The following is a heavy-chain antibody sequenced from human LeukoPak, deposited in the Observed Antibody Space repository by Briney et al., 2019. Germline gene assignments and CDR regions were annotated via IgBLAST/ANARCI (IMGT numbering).Heavy chain of an antibody. CDR2: ISSSSSTI. V-gene: IGHV3-48*01. Sequence: PGGSLRLSCAVSGFTVSSNYMNWVRQAPGKGLEWVSYISSSSSTIYYADSVKGRFTISRDNAKNSLYLQMNSLRAEDTAVYYCARVLGTIAAGSLYYFDYWGQGTLVTVSS. D-gene: IGHD6-13*01. CDR3: ARVLGTIAAGSLYYFDY. CDR1: GFTVSSNY. J-gene: IGHJ4*02.